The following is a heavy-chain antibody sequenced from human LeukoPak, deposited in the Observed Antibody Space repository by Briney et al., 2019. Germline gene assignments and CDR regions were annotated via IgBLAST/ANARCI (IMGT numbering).Heavy chain of an antibody. D-gene: IGHD4-23*01. CDR1: GFTFSNYA. CDR2: IFGSGHST. V-gene: IGHV3-23*01. CDR3: AKERGNDFGASSPYFDN. J-gene: IGHJ4*02. Sequence: GGSLKLSCAASGFTFSNYAMTWVRQAPGKGLGWVSTIFGSGHSTYYADSVKGRFTISRDNSKNTLYLQMNRLRAEDTAVYYCAKERGNDFGASSPYFDNWGQGTLVTVSS.